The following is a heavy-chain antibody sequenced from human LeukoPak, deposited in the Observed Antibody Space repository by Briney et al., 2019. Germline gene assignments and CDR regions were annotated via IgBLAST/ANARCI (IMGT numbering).Heavy chain of an antibody. CDR2: IYYNGNT. Sequence: KTSETLSLTCTVSGGSISSGGYYRSWIRQHPGKGLEWIGYIYYNGNTNYSPSLKSRVTMSVDTSKNLFSLKVSSVTAADTAVYYCARGRSNYYGMDVWGQGTTVTVSS. D-gene: IGHD1-26*01. J-gene: IGHJ6*02. CDR3: ARGRSNYYGMDV. CDR1: GGSISSGGYY. V-gene: IGHV4-61*08.